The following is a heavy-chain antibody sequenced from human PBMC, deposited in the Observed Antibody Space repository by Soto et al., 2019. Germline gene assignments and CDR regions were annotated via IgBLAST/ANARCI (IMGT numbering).Heavy chain of an antibody. CDR2: ISSSGSTI. CDR3: ARDAHYYDSSGPFDY. V-gene: IGHV3-48*03. J-gene: IGHJ4*02. D-gene: IGHD3-22*01. Sequence: PGGSLRLSCAASGFTFSSYEMNWVRQAPGKGLEWVSYISSSGSTIYYADSVKGRFTISRDNAKNSLYLQMNSLRAEDTAVYYCARDAHYYDSSGPFDYWGQGTLVTVSS. CDR1: GFTFSSYE.